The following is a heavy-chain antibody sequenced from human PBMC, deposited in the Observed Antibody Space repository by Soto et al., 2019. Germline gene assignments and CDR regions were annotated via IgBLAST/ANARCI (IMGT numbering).Heavy chain of an antibody. V-gene: IGHV3-21*01. CDR2: ISSSSSYI. CDR1: GFTFSSYS. J-gene: IGHJ6*04. Sequence: GGSLRLSCAASGFTFSSYSMNWVRQAPGKGLEWVSSISSSSSYIYYADSVKGRFTISRDNAKNSLYLQMNSLRAEDTAVYYCARGGEKIVVVPAAIDPTPLVVWGKGTTVTVSS. D-gene: IGHD2-2*02. CDR3: ARGGEKIVVVPAAIDPTPLVV.